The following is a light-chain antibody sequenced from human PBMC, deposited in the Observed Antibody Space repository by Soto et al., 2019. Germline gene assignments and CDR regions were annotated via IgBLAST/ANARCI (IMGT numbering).Light chain of an antibody. V-gene: IGKV3-20*01. CDR1: QSVSSSY. J-gene: IGKJ2*01. Sequence: EIVLTQSPGTLSLSPGERATLSCRASQSVSSSYLAWYQQKPGQAPRLLIYGASSRATGIPDRFSGSGSGTDLTLTISILEPEDYAVDYYQQYGSTPPYTFGQGTKLEIK. CDR2: GAS. CDR3: QQYGSTPPYT.